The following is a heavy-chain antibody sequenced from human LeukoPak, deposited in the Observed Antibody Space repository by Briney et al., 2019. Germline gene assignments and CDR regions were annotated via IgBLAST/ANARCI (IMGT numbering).Heavy chain of an antibody. D-gene: IGHD3-22*01. CDR1: GGSFSGYY. Sequence: SETLSLTCAVYGGSFSGYYWSWIRQPPGKGLEWIGEINHSGSTNYNPSLKSRVTISVDTSKNQFSLKLSSVTAADTAVYYCARDVYYYDSSHSRAFDIWGQGTMVTVSS. V-gene: IGHV4-34*01. J-gene: IGHJ3*02. CDR2: INHSGST. CDR3: ARDVYYYDSSHSRAFDI.